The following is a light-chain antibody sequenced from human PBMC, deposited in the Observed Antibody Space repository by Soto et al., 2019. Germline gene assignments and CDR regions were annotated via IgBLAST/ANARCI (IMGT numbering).Light chain of an antibody. V-gene: IGKV1-5*01. Sequence: DIQMTQSPSTLSASVGDRVTITCRASQSISGWLAWYQHKPGKAPKLLIYDNSSLKRGVPSRFSGSASGTEFTLTITSLQPDDFATYYCQQYNSYPLTFGGGTTVDIK. CDR1: QSISGW. CDR3: QQYNSYPLT. J-gene: IGKJ4*01. CDR2: DNS.